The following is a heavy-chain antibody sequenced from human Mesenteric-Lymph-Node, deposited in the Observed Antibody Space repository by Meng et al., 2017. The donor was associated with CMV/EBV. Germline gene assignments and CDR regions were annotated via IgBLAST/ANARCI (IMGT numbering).Heavy chain of an antibody. D-gene: IGHD2-2*02. CDR1: GFTFSSYG. Sequence: GGSLRLSCAASGFTFSSYGMHWVRQAPGKGLEWVAFIRYDGSNKYYADSVKGRFTISRDNSKNTLYLQMNSLRAEDTAVYYCATHDYCSSTSCYMASVDYWGQGTLVTVSS. J-gene: IGHJ4*02. CDR2: IRYDGSNK. CDR3: ATHDYCSSTSCYMASVDY. V-gene: IGHV3-30*02.